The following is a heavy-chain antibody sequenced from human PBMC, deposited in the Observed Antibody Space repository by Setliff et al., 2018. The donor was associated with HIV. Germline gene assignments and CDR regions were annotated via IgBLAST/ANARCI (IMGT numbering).Heavy chain of an antibody. CDR2: INPKSDGT. V-gene: IGHV1-2*04. J-gene: IGHJ4*02. D-gene: IGHD3-22*01. Sequence: ASVKVSCKASGYTFTSDYIHWVRQAPGQGLEWMGWINPKSDGTNYAQKCQGWITMTRDTSISTDYMELRRLRSDDTAVYYCARGIDYYDTSGYYQYYFDYWGQGTLVTVSS. CDR1: GYTFTSDY. CDR3: ARGIDYYDTSGYYQYYFDY.